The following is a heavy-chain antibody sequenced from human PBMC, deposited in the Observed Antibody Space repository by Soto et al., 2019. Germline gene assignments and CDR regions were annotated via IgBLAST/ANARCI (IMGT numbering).Heavy chain of an antibody. V-gene: IGHV3-30*18. Sequence: QVHLVESGGGVVQPGRSLRLSCAVSGFSFSPYGFHWARQAPGKGLEWVALVSYDGRNNFYADSVKGRFTISIDNSTNTVYLQMNSLRAEDTAAYYCVKGPRMEAANRYNGMNIWGHGTTVTVS. D-gene: IGHD2-15*01. CDR2: VSYDGRNN. J-gene: IGHJ6*02. CDR1: GFSFSPYG. CDR3: VKGPRMEAANRYNGMNI.